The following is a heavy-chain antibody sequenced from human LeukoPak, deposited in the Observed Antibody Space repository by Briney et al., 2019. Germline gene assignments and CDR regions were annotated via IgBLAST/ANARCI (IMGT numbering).Heavy chain of an antibody. V-gene: IGHV3-23*01. Sequence: PGGSLRLSCAASGFTFSSYGMSWVRQAPGKGLEWVSAISGSGGSTYYADSVKGRFTISRDNSKNTLYLQMNSLRAEDTAVYYCATYRQVLLPFESWGQGTLATVSS. CDR1: GFTFSSYG. D-gene: IGHD2-8*02. CDR3: ATYRQVLLPFES. CDR2: ISGSGGST. J-gene: IGHJ4*02.